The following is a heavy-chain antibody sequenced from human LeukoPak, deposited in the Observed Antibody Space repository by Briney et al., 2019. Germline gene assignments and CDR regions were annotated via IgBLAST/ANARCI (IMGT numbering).Heavy chain of an antibody. CDR1: GGSFSGYY. CDR3: ARGSGRRYYYYYMDV. Sequence: SETLSLTCAVYGGSFSGYYWSWIRQPPGKGLEWIGEINHSGSTNYNPSLKSRVTISVDTSKNQFSLKLSSVTAADTAVYYCARGSGRRYYYYYMDVWGKGTTVTVSS. V-gene: IGHV4-34*01. CDR2: INHSGST. J-gene: IGHJ6*03. D-gene: IGHD5-12*01.